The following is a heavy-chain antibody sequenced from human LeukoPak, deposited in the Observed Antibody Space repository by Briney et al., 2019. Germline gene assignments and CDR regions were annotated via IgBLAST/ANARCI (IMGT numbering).Heavy chain of an antibody. D-gene: IGHD4-11*01. CDR2: IYHSGST. Sequence: NPSETLSLTCTVSGGSISSSSYYWGWIRQPPGKGLEWIGSIYHSGSTYYNPSLKSRVTISVDTSKNQFSLKLSSVTAADTAVYYCARVSGEALYSIKRGLFDYWGQGTLVTVSS. CDR3: ARVSGEALYSIKRGLFDY. V-gene: IGHV4-39*07. CDR1: GGSISSSSYY. J-gene: IGHJ4*02.